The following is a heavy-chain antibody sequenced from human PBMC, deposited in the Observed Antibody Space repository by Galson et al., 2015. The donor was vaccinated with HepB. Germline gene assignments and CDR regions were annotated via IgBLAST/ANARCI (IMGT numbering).Heavy chain of an antibody. D-gene: IGHD2-15*01. Sequence: SLRLSCAASGFIFSNYAVSWVRQAPGKGLEWVSSFSGSDGGTYYADSVRGRFTISRDNSKNTLYLQMNSLRVEDTAIYFCAKGRSGSAGAASNYWGQGTLVTVSS. CDR3: AKGRSGSAGAASNY. CDR2: FSGSDGGT. V-gene: IGHV3-23*01. CDR1: GFIFSNYA. J-gene: IGHJ4*02.